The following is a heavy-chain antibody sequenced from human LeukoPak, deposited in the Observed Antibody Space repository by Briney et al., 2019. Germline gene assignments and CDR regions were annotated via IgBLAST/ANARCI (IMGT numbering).Heavy chain of an antibody. D-gene: IGHD3-22*01. J-gene: IGHJ4*02. CDR1: GFTFSIYA. V-gene: IGHV3-23*01. Sequence: GGSLRLSCAASGFTFSIYAMSWVRQAPGKGLEWVSAISGSGGTAYYADSVKGRFTISRDNSKDTLYLQMNSLRVEDTALYYCAKRGNYDSSGFYPFDYWGQGTLVTVSS. CDR2: ISGSGGTA. CDR3: AKRGNYDSSGFYPFDY.